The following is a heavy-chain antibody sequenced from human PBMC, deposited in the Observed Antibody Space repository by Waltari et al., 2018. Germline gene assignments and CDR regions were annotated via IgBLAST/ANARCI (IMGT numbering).Heavy chain of an antibody. J-gene: IGHJ3*01. CDR3: AAALGGGISASRPFHF. Sequence: EVTLIQSGAKVKKPGTPVRISRKVAGGTLTDNYIDWIQQAPGKGLQWMGLLVPEDGQAVYAEKFQGRVTMTADTSIHTAYMELTSLTSEDTAFYYCAAALGGGISASRPFHFWGQGTMITVSS. D-gene: IGHD3-10*01. CDR1: GGTLTDNY. V-gene: IGHV1-69-2*01. CDR2: LVPEDGQA.